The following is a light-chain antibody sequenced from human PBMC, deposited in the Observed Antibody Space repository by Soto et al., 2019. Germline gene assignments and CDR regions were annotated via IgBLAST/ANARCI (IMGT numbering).Light chain of an antibody. Sequence: IQLTQSPSSLSASVGDRVTITCRASQGIGSYLAWYQQKPGEAPKLLIFAASTLQSGVPSRFSGSESGTDFTLTISSLQPEDFATYYCLQHNVFPRTFGQGTKVDIK. J-gene: IGKJ1*01. CDR3: LQHNVFPRT. CDR1: QGIGSY. V-gene: IGKV1-9*01. CDR2: AAS.